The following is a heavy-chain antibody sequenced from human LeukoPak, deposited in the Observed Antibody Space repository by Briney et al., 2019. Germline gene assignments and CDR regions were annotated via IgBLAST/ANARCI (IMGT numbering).Heavy chain of an antibody. J-gene: IGHJ5*02. CDR3: ARRGYDILTGYFQHWFDP. Sequence: PSETLSLTCAVYGGSFSGYYWSWIRQPPGKGLEWIGEINHSGSTNYNPSLKSRVTISVDTSKNQFSLKLSSVTAADTAVYYCARRGYDILTGYFQHWFDPWGQGTLVTVSS. CDR1: GGSFSGYY. V-gene: IGHV4-34*01. D-gene: IGHD3-9*01. CDR2: INHSGST.